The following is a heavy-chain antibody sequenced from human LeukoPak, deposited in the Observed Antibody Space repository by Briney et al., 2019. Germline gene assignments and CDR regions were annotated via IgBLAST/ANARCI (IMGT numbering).Heavy chain of an antibody. Sequence: SETLSLTCTVSGGSISNDNYYWGWIRQPPGKGLEWIGNIYYSGATYYNPSLKSRVTISVDMSKNQFSLKLSFVTAADTAVYYCARERSGSYYRWYFDLWGRGTLVTVSS. J-gene: IGHJ2*01. CDR3: ARERSGSYYRWYFDL. CDR2: IYYSGAT. V-gene: IGHV4-39*02. D-gene: IGHD1-26*01. CDR1: GGSISNDNYY.